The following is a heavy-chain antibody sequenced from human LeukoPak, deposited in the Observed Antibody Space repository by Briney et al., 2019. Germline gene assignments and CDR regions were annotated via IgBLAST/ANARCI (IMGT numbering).Heavy chain of an antibody. CDR1: GGSIGSRNW. Sequence: SETLSLTCAVSGGSIGSRNWWSWVRQPPGKGLQWIGEIYQSGSSIYNPSLRSRVTMSVDKSEDQLSLKLSSVTAADTAVYYCARGIGAADFWGQGILVTVSS. V-gene: IGHV4-4*02. CDR3: ARGIGAADF. D-gene: IGHD3-16*01. J-gene: IGHJ4*02. CDR2: IYQSGSS.